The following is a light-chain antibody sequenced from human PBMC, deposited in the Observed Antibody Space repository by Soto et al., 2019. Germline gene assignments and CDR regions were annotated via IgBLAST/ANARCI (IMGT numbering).Light chain of an antibody. CDR3: SAYRRGIIV. J-gene: IGLJ2*01. V-gene: IGLV2-14*01. CDR1: NNDVGGHMY. CDR2: EID. Sequence: QSALTPPASVSGSPGQSITISCTGTNNDVGGHMYVSWYQHQAGKVPKLIIYEIDNRPSGVSDRFSGSKSGNTASLTISGLQAEDEAAYYCSAYRRGIIVFGGGTKLTVL.